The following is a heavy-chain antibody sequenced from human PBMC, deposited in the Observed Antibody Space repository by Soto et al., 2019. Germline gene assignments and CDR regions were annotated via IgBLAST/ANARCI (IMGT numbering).Heavy chain of an antibody. CDR3: ARGGCMGGVYRIMDV. Sequence: QVQLVESGGGVVQPGRSLRLSCAASGFTFSSYGMHWVRQAPGKGLEWVAVIWYDGSNKYYADSLKGRFTISRDNSKNTLYLQMNSLRAEVTALYYDARGGCMGGVYRIMDVWGKGTTVTVSS. V-gene: IGHV3-33*01. CDR1: GFTFSSYG. CDR2: IWYDGSNK. J-gene: IGHJ6*03. D-gene: IGHD4-17*01.